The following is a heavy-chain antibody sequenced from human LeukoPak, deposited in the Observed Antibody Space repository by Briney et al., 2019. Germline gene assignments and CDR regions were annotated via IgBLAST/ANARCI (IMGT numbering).Heavy chain of an antibody. D-gene: IGHD6-6*01. Sequence: ASVKVSCKVSGYTLTELSMHWVRQAPGNGLEWMGGFDPEDGETIYAQKFQGRVTMTEDTSTDTAYMELSSLRSEDTAVYYCATIPFRAREYYFDYWGQGTLVTVSS. V-gene: IGHV1-24*01. CDR3: ATIPFRAREYYFDY. CDR2: FDPEDGET. CDR1: GYTLTELS. J-gene: IGHJ4*02.